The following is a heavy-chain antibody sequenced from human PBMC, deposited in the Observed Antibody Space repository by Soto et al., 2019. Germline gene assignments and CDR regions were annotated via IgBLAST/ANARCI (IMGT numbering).Heavy chain of an antibody. J-gene: IGHJ5*02. D-gene: IGHD6-13*01. Sequence: PGGSLRLSCAASGFTFSSYGMHWVRQAPGKGLEWVAVISYDGSNKYYADSVKGRFTISRDNSKNTLYLQMNSLRAEDTAVYYCAKDREAAPGSWGQGPLVTVSS. CDR2: ISYDGSNK. V-gene: IGHV3-30*18. CDR3: AKDREAAPGS. CDR1: GFTFSSYG.